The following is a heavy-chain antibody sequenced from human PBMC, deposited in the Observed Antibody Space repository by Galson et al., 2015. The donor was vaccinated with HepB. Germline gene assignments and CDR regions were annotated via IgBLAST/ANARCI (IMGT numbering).Heavy chain of an antibody. CDR2: IGGYGFDT. CDR3: AKGQPRTSIFGVVIMAWDY. J-gene: IGHJ4*02. D-gene: IGHD3-3*02. Sequence: SLRLSCAASGFTFSSCAMTWVRQAPGKGLEWISSIGGYGFDTYYADSVKGRFTISRDNSKNTVYLTMNSLRVEDTAVYFCAKGQPRTSIFGVVIMAWDYWGQGTLVTVSS. V-gene: IGHV3-23*01. CDR1: GFTFSSCA.